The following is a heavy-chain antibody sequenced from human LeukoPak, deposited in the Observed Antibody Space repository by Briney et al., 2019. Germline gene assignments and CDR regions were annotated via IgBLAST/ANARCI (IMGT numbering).Heavy chain of an antibody. J-gene: IGHJ4*02. Sequence: KPGGSLRLSCAAAGFTFSDYYMSWIRQAAGKGLEWVSYISSSGSTIYYADSVKGRFTISRDNAKNSLYLQMNSLRAEDTAVYYCARVWYSGSYPVDYWGQGTLVTVSS. V-gene: IGHV3-11*01. CDR3: ARVWYSGSYPVDY. CDR1: GFTFSDYY. D-gene: IGHD1-26*01. CDR2: ISSSGSTI.